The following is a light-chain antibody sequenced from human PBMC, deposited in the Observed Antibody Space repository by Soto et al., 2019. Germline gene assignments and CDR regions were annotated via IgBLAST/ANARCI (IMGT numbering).Light chain of an antibody. CDR2: GAS. Sequence: PGERATLSCRASQSVSSSYLAWYQQKPGQAPRLLIYGASSRATGIPDRFSGSGSGTDFTLTISRLEPGDFAVYYCQQYGSSPLTFGGGTKVDIK. V-gene: IGKV3-20*01. CDR1: QSVSSSY. J-gene: IGKJ4*01. CDR3: QQYGSSPLT.